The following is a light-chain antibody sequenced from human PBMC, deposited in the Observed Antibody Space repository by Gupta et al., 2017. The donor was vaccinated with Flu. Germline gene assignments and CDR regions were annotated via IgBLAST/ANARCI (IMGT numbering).Light chain of an antibody. V-gene: IGKV3-20*01. CDR1: QSVGSRY. Sequence: EIVLTQSPGTLSLSPGERATLSCRASQSVGSRYLAWYQQKPGQAPRLLIYGASSRAAGIPDRFSGSGSGTDFSLIINRLETGDFAVYYCQQDGNSPYTFGQGTKLEI. J-gene: IGKJ2*01. CDR2: GAS. CDR3: QQDGNSPYT.